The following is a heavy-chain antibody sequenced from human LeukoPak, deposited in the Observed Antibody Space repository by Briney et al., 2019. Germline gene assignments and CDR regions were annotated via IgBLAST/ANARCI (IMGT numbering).Heavy chain of an antibody. D-gene: IGHD3-10*01. J-gene: IGHJ6*02. CDR1: GGSFSGYY. CDR2: INHSGST. Sequence: PSETLSLTCAVYGGSFSGYYWSWIRQPPGKGLEWIGEINHSGSTNYNPSLKSRVTISVDTSKNQFSLKLSSVTAADTAVYHCASLWFGELSHGMDVWDQGTTVTVSS. CDR3: ASLWFGELSHGMDV. V-gene: IGHV4-34*01.